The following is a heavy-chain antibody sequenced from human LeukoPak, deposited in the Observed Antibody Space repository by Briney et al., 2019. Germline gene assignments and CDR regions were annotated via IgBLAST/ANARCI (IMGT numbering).Heavy chain of an antibody. D-gene: IGHD4-17*01. Sequence: GGSLRLSCAASGFTFDDYGMSWVRHAPGKGLEWVSGINWNGGSTGYADSVKGRFTISRDNAKNSLYLQMNSLRAEDTALYHCARVTNKKYYYYGMDVWGQGTTVTVSS. J-gene: IGHJ6*02. CDR2: INWNGGST. CDR1: GFTFDDYG. V-gene: IGHV3-20*01. CDR3: ARVTNKKYYYYGMDV.